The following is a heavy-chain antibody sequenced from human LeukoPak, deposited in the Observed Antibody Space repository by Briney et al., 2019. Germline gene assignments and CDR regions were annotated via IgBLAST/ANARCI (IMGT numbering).Heavy chain of an antibody. Sequence: ASVKVSFKASGYTFTSYDIHWVRQATGQGLEWMGRMNPNNGNTGDAQKFQGRVTMTRDPSISTAYMELSSLRSEDTGVYFCARVSTTIGYFDYWGRGTLVTVSA. D-gene: IGHD4-11*01. J-gene: IGHJ4*02. CDR3: ARVSTTIGYFDY. CDR2: MNPNNGNT. CDR1: GYTFTSYD. V-gene: IGHV1-8*01.